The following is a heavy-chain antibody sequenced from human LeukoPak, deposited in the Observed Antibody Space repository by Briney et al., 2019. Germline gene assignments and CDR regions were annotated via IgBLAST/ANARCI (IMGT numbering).Heavy chain of an antibody. Sequence: ASVKVSCKASGGTFSSYAISWVRQAPGQGLEWMGWISAYNGNTNYAQKLQGRVTMTTDTSTSTAYMELRSLRSDDTAVYCCARYGIAAAGTGFDYWGQGTLVTVSS. CDR3: ARYGIAAAGTGFDY. V-gene: IGHV1-18*01. D-gene: IGHD6-13*01. J-gene: IGHJ4*02. CDR2: ISAYNGNT. CDR1: GGTFSSYA.